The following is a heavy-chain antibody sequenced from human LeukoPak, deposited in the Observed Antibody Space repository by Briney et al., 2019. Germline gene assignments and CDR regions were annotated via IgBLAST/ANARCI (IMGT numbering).Heavy chain of an antibody. J-gene: IGHJ4*02. D-gene: IGHD3-10*01. CDR1: GFTFSNYA. V-gene: IGHV3-33*01. Sequence: GGSLRLSCAASGFTFSNYAMHWVRQAPGMGLEWVAVIWFDGSNKYYADSVKGRFTISRDNSKNTLYLQMNSLRAEDTAVYYCARQHYYGSGSYLTNDYWGQGTLVTVSS. CDR3: ARQHYYGSGSYLTNDY. CDR2: IWFDGSNK.